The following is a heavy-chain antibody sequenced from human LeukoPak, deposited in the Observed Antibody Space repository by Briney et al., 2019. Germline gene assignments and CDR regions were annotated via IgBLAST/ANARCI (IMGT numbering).Heavy chain of an antibody. V-gene: IGHV3-66*01. J-gene: IGHJ4*02. Sequence: GGSLRLSCAASGFTVSSNYMSWVRQAPGKGLEWVSVIYSGGTTYYADSVKGRFTISRDNSKNTLHLQMNSLRAEDTAVYYCARDQYSYTHAAHWGQGTLVTVSS. CDR3: ARDQYSYTHAAH. D-gene: IGHD5-18*01. CDR1: GFTVSSNY. CDR2: IYSGGTT.